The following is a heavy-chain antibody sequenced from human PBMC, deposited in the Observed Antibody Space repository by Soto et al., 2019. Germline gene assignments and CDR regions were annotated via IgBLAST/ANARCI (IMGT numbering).Heavy chain of an antibody. CDR3: ARSIGGSSYYPPDY. CDR2: LANDGSYQ. J-gene: IGHJ4*02. Sequence: QVQLVESGAGVVQPGGSLRLSCAASGFTFSGYGMHWVRQSPGEGLEWVAILANDGSYQYYAGSVKGRFTISRDNSKNTLYLQMDSLRPEDTAVYYCARSIGGSSYYPPDYWGQGTLVTVSS. V-gene: IGHV3-30*03. CDR1: GFTFSGYG. D-gene: IGHD2-15*01.